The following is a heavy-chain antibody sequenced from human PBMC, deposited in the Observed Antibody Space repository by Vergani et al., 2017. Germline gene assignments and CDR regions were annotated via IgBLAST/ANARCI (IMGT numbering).Heavy chain of an antibody. CDR1: GFTFSSYG. CDR3: AKGTYSGSYYRDDY. Sequence: QVQLVESGGGVVQPGGSLRLSCAASGFTFSSYGMHWVRQAPGKGLEWVAFIRYDGSNKYYADSVKGRFTISRDNSKNTLDLQMNSLRAEDTAVYYCAKGTYSGSYYRDDYWGQGTLVTVSS. J-gene: IGHJ4*02. D-gene: IGHD1-26*01. CDR2: IRYDGSNK. V-gene: IGHV3-30*02.